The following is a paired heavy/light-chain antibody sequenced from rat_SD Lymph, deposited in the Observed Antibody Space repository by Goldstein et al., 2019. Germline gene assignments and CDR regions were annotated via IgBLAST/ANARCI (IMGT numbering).Light chain of an antibody. J-gene: IGKJ2-3*01. Sequence: NIVLTQSPATLSVTPGESVSLSCRASQSISTSIHWYQQKSNESPRLLIKYASQSISGIPSRFSGSGSGTDFTLSINRVESEDFSIYYCQQSYSSLYTFGAGTKLELK. V-gene: IGKV5S10*01. CDR1: QSISTS. CDR3: QQSYSSLYT. CDR2: YAS.
Heavy chain of an antibody. Sequence: EVQLVESGGGLVQPGRSLKLSCAASGFTFSNYGMAWVRQTPTKGLEWVASISTGGGNTYYRDSVKGRFTISRDNAKNTQYLQMDSLRSEDTATYYCARRDYPGTLFDYWGQGVMVTVSS. CDR1: GFTFSNYG. CDR2: ISTGGGNT. D-gene: IGHD1-4*01. CDR3: ARRDYPGTLFDY. V-gene: IGHV5S14*01. J-gene: IGHJ2*01.